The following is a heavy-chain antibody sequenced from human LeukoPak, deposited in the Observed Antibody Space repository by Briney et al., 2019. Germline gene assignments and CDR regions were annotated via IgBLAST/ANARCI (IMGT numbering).Heavy chain of an antibody. CDR3: AREIGDYSKYYYYYMDV. J-gene: IGHJ6*03. V-gene: IGHV3-7*01. CDR1: GFTFSSYW. Sequence: GGSLRLSCAASGFTFSSYWMSWVRQAPGKGLEWVANIKQDGSEKYYVDSVKGRFTISRDNAKNSLYLQMNSLRAEDTAVYYCAREIGDYSKYYYYYMDVWGKGTTVTVSS. CDR2: IKQDGSEK. D-gene: IGHD4-17*01.